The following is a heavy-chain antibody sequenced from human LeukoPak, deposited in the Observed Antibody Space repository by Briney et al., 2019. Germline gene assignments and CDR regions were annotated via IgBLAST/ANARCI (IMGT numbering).Heavy chain of an antibody. CDR3: ARDRRYYYDSSGYWGRLDAFDI. D-gene: IGHD3-22*01. Sequence: AASVKVSCKASGYTFTGYYMHWVRQAPGQGLEWMGRINPNSGGTNYEQKFQGRVTMTRDTSISTAYMELSRLRSDDTAVYYCARDRRYYYDSSGYWGRLDAFDIWGQGTMVTVSS. V-gene: IGHV1-2*06. CDR2: INPNSGGT. J-gene: IGHJ3*02. CDR1: GYTFTGYY.